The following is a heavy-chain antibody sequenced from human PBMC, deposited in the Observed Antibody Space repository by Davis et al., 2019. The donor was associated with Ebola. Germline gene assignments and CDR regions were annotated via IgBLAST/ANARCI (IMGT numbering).Heavy chain of an antibody. CDR2: ISSSSSYI. Sequence: GGSLRLSCAASGFTFSAYYMSWIRQAPGKGLEWVSSISSSSSYIYYADSVKGRFTIARDNAKNSLYLQMNSLRAEDTAVYYCARVGLYSSGWYGAYYDYYGMDVWGQGTTVTVSS. CDR1: GFTFSAYY. D-gene: IGHD6-19*01. V-gene: IGHV3-11*06. J-gene: IGHJ6*02. CDR3: ARVGLYSSGWYGAYYDYYGMDV.